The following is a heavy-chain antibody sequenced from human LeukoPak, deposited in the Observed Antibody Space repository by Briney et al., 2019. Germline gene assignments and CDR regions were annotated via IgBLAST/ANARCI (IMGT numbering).Heavy chain of an antibody. CDR2: IYSGGST. CDR1: GFTVSSNY. V-gene: IGHV3-53*05. Sequence: GGSLRLSCAASGFTVSSNYMSWVRQAPGKGLEWVSVIYSGGSTYYADSVKGRFTISRDNSKNTLYLQMNSLRAEDTAVYYCAKDSYQSGELRYWGQGTLVTVSS. D-gene: IGHD1-26*01. CDR3: AKDSYQSGELRY. J-gene: IGHJ4*02.